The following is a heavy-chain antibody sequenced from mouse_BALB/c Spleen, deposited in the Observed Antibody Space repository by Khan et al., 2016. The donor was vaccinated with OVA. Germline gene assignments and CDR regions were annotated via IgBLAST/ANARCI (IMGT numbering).Heavy chain of an antibody. CDR1: GFNIKDTY. CDR3: ALPSYAPRDFEV. CDR2: IAPANGNT. D-gene: IGHD6-1*01. J-gene: IGHJ1*01. Sequence: EVQLQQSGAELVKPGASLKLSCTASGFNIKDTYLHWVKQRPKQGLEWIGRIAPANGNTEYDPKFQGKDTITADTSSNTSYLKHNSLTSEDTAVDYCALPSYAPRDFEVWGAGTTVTVSS. V-gene: IGHV14-3*02.